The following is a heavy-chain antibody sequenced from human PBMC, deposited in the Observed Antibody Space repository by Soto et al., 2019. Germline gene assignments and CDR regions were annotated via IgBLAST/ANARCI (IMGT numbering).Heavy chain of an antibody. Sequence: SETLSLTCIVSGDSINSNTYYWAWIRQSPGEGLEWIGSIYYTGSAFYNPALKSRVTISVDTSKNQFSLKMESVTAADTSVYFCARPRLGATILSGFDSWGRGILVTVSS. CDR1: GDSINSNTYY. V-gene: IGHV4-39*01. CDR3: ARPRLGATILSGFDS. D-gene: IGHD5-12*01. CDR2: IYYTGSA. J-gene: IGHJ4*02.